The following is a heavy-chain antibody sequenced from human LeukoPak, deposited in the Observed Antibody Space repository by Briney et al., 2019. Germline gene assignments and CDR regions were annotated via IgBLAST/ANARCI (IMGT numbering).Heavy chain of an antibody. Sequence: PSETLSLTCAVSGYSISSGYYWGWIRQPPGKGLEWIGSIYHSGSTYYNPSLKSRVTISVDTSKNQFSLKLSSVTAADTAVYYCARRGPSVVRAAINWYFDLWGRGTLVTVSS. D-gene: IGHD2-2*01. CDR3: ARRGPSVVRAAINWYFDL. V-gene: IGHV4-38-2*01. CDR2: IYHSGST. J-gene: IGHJ2*01. CDR1: GYSISSGYY.